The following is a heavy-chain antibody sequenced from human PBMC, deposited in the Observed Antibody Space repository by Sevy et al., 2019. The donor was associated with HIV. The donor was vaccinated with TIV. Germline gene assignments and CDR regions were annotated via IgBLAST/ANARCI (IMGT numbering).Heavy chain of an antibody. D-gene: IGHD2-8*01. V-gene: IGHV3-30*02. CDR3: ARGRKTTEEWLEELDYYYGLDV. Sequence: GGSLRLSCAASGFSLTTSDMHWVRQAPGKDLEGVPYVRNDGSNKYYADSVGDGLPISRDSPKKTLYLQMNSLRDEDTAIYYCARGRKTTEEWLEELDYYYGLDVWGQGTTVTVSS. CDR2: VRNDGSNK. CDR1: GFSLTTSD. J-gene: IGHJ6*02.